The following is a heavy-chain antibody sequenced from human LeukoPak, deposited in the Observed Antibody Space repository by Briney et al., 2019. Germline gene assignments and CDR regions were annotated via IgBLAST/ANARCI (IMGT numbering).Heavy chain of an antibody. V-gene: IGHV3-74*01. Sequence: GGSLRLSCAASGFTFSSYWMHWVRQAPGKGLGWVSRINSDGSSTSYADSVKGRFTISRANAKNTLYLQMNSLRAEDTAVYYCARDSIAAAGIDYWGQGTLVTVSS. CDR2: INSDGSST. D-gene: IGHD6-13*01. CDR1: GFTFSSYW. J-gene: IGHJ4*02. CDR3: ARDSIAAAGIDY.